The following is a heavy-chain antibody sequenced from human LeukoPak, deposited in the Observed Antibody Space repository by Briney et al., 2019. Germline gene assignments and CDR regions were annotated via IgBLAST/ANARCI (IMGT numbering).Heavy chain of an antibody. V-gene: IGHV3-33*01. CDR3: ARERTDDYTALGY. J-gene: IGHJ4*02. D-gene: IGHD5-24*01. CDR1: GFTFSSYG. CDR2: IWYDGSNK. Sequence: GGSLRLSCAASGFTFSSYGMHWVRQAPGKGLEWVAVIWYDGSNKYYADSVKGRFTISRDNSKNTLYLQMNSLRAEDTAVYYCARERTDDYTALGYWGQGTLVTVSS.